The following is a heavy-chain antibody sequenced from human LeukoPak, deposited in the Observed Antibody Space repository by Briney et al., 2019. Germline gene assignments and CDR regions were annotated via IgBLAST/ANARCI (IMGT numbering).Heavy chain of an antibody. D-gene: IGHD7-27*01. J-gene: IGHJ3*02. CDR3: ARERRELTGDAFDI. CDR2: INHSGST. CDR1: GGSFSGYY. V-gene: IGHV4-34*01. Sequence: PSETLSLTCAVYGGSFSGYYWSWIRQPPGKGLEWIGEINHSGSTNYNPSLKGRVTISVDTSKNQFSLKLSSVTAADTAVYYCARERRELTGDAFDIWGQGTMVTVSS.